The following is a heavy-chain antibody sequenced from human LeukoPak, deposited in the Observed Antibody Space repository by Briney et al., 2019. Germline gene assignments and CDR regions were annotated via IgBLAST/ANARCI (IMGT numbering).Heavy chain of an antibody. CDR2: IYTSGST. J-gene: IGHJ5*02. D-gene: IGHD2-2*01. V-gene: IGHV4-61*09. Sequence: SETLSLTCTVSGGSISSATYYWTWIRQPAGKGLEWVGHIYTSGSTTYNPSLKSRVTISVDRSKKLFSLKLSSVTAADTAMYYCARGFCSGTSCTNWFDPWGQGTPVTVSS. CDR3: ARGFCSGTSCTNWFDP. CDR1: GGSISSATYY.